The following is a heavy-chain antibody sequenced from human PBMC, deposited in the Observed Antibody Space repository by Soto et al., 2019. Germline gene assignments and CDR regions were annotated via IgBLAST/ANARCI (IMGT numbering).Heavy chain of an antibody. J-gene: IGHJ3*02. D-gene: IGHD3-3*02. CDR2: VFRTGST. CDR3: VRCPFHFYSFDI. CDR1: GDSISSNNW. Sequence: LSLTCAVSGDSISSNNWWSWVRQPPGKGLEWIGEVFRTGSTNYNPSLKSRVSISADKSNNQVTLNVISVTAADTAVYYCVRCPFHFYSFDIWGRGTMVTVSS. V-gene: IGHV4-4*02.